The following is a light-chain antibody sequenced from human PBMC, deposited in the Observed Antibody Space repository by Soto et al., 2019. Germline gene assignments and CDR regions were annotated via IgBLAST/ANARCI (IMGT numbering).Light chain of an antibody. CDR2: DVS. CDR1: SSDVGGYNY. V-gene: IGLV2-14*01. Sequence: QSVLTQPASVSGSPGQSITISCTGTSSDVGGYNYVSWYQQHPGKAPILMIYDVSNRPSGVSNGFSGSKSGNTSSLTISGLQAEDEAAYYCSSYTSSSTPYVLGTGTKLTVL. CDR3: SSYTSSSTPYV. J-gene: IGLJ1*01.